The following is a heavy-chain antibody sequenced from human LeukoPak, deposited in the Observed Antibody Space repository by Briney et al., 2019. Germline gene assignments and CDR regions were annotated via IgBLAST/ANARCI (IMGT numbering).Heavy chain of an antibody. V-gene: IGHV3-21*01. CDR3: ARVVTVAFFDY. CDR2: ISSSSSYI. CDR1: GFTFSSYS. Sequence: GGSLRLSCAASGFTFSSYSMNWVRQAPGKGLEWVSSISSSSSYIYYADSVKGRFTISRDNAKNSLYLQMNSLRAEDTAVYYCARVVTVAFFDYWGRGTLVTVSS. J-gene: IGHJ4*02. D-gene: IGHD4-23*01.